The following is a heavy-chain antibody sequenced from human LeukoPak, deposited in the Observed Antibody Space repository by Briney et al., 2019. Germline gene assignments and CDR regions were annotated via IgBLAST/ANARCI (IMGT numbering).Heavy chain of an antibody. CDR3: ARGHGWLERGFDP. CDR2: LYYSGSA. D-gene: IGHD5-12*01. CDR1: RDSISSTIYY. V-gene: IGHV4-39*01. Sequence: SGTLSLTCAVSRDSISSTIYYWGCIRQPPGKGLEWIGSLYYSGSAYYNPSLKSRVTLSVDTSKDEFSLKRSSVSAADTAIYYCARGHGWLERGFDPWGQGTLVTVSS. J-gene: IGHJ5*02.